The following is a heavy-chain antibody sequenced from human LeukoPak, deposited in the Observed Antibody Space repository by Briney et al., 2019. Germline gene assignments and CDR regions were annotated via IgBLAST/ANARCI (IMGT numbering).Heavy chain of an antibody. CDR3: ARVPCSGGSCYGGYYYYMDV. V-gene: IGHV4-59*01. CDR2: IYYSGST. J-gene: IGHJ6*03. Sequence: SETLSLTCTVSGGSIISYYWSWIRQPPGKGLEWIGYIYYSGSTNYNPSLKSRVTISVDTSKNQFSLKLSSVTAADTAVYYCARVPCSGGSCYGGYYYYMDVWGKGTTVTVSS. D-gene: IGHD2-15*01. CDR1: GGSIISYY.